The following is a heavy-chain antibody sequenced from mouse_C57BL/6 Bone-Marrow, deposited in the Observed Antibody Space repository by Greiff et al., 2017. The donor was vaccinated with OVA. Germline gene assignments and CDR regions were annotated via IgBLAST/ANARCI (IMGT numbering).Heavy chain of an antibody. CDR1: GFTFSSYG. D-gene: IGHD1-1*01. J-gene: IGHJ2*01. CDR3: ARHGDYGSFFDY. V-gene: IGHV5-6*01. Sequence: EVHLVESGGDLVKPGGSLKLSCAASGFTFSSYGMSWVRQTPDKRLEWVATISSGGSYTYYPDSVKGRFTFSRDNAKNTLYRQMSSLKSEDTAMYYCARHGDYGSFFDYWGQGTTLTVSS. CDR2: ISSGGSYT.